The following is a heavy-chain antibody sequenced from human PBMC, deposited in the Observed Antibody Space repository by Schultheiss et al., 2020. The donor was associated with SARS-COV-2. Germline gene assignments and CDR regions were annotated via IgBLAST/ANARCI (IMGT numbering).Heavy chain of an antibody. CDR1: GGSFSGYY. CDR2: INHSGST. V-gene: IGHV4-34*01. Sequence: GSLRLSCAVYGGSFSGYYWSWIRQPPGKGLEWIGEINHSGSTNYNPSLKSRVTISVDTSKNQFSLKLSSVTAADTAVYYCARGGKNDYVWGSYRRPFDYWGQGTLVTVSS. CDR3: ARGGKNDYVWGSYRRPFDY. J-gene: IGHJ4*02. D-gene: IGHD3-16*02.